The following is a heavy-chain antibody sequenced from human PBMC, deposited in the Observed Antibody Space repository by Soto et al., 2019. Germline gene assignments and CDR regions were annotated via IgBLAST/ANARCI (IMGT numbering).Heavy chain of an antibody. CDR3: ARETLPRRDGFNWFDP. Sequence: QVQLVQSGAEVKKPGSSVKVSCKASGGTFSSYAISWVRQAPGQGLEWMGGIIPIFGTANYAQKFQGRVTITGDESTSTAYMELRSLRSEDTAVYYCARETLPRRDGFNWFDPWGQGTLVTVSS. V-gene: IGHV1-69*01. CDR1: GGTFSSYA. D-gene: IGHD3-10*01. J-gene: IGHJ5*02. CDR2: IIPIFGTA.